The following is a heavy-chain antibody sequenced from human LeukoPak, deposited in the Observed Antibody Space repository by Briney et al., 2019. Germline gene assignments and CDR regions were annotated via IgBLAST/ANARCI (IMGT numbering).Heavy chain of an antibody. Sequence: SGRSLRLSCAASGFTFDDYAMHWVRQAPGKGLEWVSGISWNSGSIGYADSVKGRFTISRDNAKNSLYLQMNSLRAEDTAVYYCAKDRKWIQLPTSWGQGTLVTVSS. V-gene: IGHV3-9*01. J-gene: IGHJ4*02. D-gene: IGHD5-18*01. CDR1: GFTFDDYA. CDR3: AKDRKWIQLPTS. CDR2: ISWNSGSI.